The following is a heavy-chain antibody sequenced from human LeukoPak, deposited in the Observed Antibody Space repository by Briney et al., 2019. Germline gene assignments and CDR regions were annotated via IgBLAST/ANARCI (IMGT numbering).Heavy chain of an antibody. CDR2: INPNSGGT. J-gene: IGHJ4*02. CDR1: GYTFTGYY. CDR3: ARDYYGSGSYSPMDY. D-gene: IGHD3-10*01. Sequence: AASVKVSCKASGYTFTGYYMHWVRQAPGQGLEWMGWINPNSGGTNYAQKFQGRVTMTRDTSISTACMELSRLRSDDTAVYYCARDYYGSGSYSPMDYWGQGTLVTVSS. V-gene: IGHV1-2*02.